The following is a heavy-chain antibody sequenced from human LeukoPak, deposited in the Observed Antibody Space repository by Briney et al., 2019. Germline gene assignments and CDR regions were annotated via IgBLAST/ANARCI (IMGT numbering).Heavy chain of an antibody. D-gene: IGHD6-13*01. J-gene: IGHJ3*02. V-gene: IGHV3-33*01. CDR3: ARGAAGAFDI. CDR1: GFTFSSYG. CDR2: IWYDGSNK. Sequence: PGRSLRLSCAASGFTFSSYGMHWVRQAPGKGLERVAVIWYDGSNKYYADSVKGRFTISRDNSKNTLYLQMNSRSAEDTAVYFCARGAAGAFDIWGQVTMVTVSS.